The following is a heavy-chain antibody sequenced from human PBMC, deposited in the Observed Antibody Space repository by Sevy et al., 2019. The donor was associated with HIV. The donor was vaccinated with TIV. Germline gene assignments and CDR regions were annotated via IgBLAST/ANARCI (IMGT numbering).Heavy chain of an antibody. V-gene: IGHV3-49*03. J-gene: IGHJ4*02. CDR1: GFTFDDNA. CDR2: ITRNSYEAYGGTR. CDR3: SRALAKAVTPEYYFDY. D-gene: IGHD2-15*01. Sequence: GGSLRLSCTASGFTFDDNAMSWFLQAPGKGLEWVAFITRNSYEAYGGTRVYAASVKGRFTISRDDSKSIAYLQMNSLKTEDTAMYYCSRALAKAVTPEYYFDYWGQGTLVTVSS.